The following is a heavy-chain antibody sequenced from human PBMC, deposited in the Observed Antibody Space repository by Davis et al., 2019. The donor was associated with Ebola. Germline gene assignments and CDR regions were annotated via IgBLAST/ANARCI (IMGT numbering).Heavy chain of an antibody. Sequence: PGGSLRLSCAASGFTFSSYWMHWVRQAPGKGLVWVSRINSDGSSTSYADSVKGRFTISRDNAKNTLYLQMNSLRAEDAAVYYCARDLQLARFPYYYYGMDVWGQGTTVTVSS. CDR3: ARDLQLARFPYYYYGMDV. D-gene: IGHD6-6*01. CDR2: INSDGSST. V-gene: IGHV3-74*01. J-gene: IGHJ6*02. CDR1: GFTFSSYW.